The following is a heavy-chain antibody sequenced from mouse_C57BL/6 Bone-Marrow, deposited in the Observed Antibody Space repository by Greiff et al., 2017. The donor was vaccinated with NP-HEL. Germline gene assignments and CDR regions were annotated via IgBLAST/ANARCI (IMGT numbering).Heavy chain of an antibody. Sequence: EVHLVESGEGLVKPGGSLKLSCAASGFTFSSYAMSWVRQTPEKRLEWVAYISSGGDYIYYGDTVKGRFTISRDNARNTLYLQMSSLKSEDTAMYYCTRAPLYGRYFDVWGTGTTVTVSS. D-gene: IGHD1-1*01. CDR1: GFTFSSYA. J-gene: IGHJ1*03. CDR3: TRAPLYGRYFDV. V-gene: IGHV5-9-1*02. CDR2: ISSGGDYI.